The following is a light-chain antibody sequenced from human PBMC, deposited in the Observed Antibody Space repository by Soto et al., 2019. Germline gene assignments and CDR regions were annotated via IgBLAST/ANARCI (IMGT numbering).Light chain of an antibody. J-gene: IGKJ1*01. CDR3: QQYGSSLFT. CDR2: GAS. CDR1: QSVSSSY. V-gene: IGKV3-20*01. Sequence: EIELTQSPGTLSLSPGERATLSCRASQSVSSSYLSWYQQKPGPATRLLIYGASSRATGIPDRFSGSGSGTDFTLTISRLEPEDFAVYYCQQYGSSLFTFGQGTKVEIK.